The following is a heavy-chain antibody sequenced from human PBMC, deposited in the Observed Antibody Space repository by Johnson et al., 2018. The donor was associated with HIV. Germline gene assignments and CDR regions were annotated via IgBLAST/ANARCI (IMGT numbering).Heavy chain of an antibody. Sequence: HVQLVESGGGVVQPGRSLRLSCAASGFTFSSYTMHWVRQAPGKGLEWVAVISYDGKNKDYADPVKGRFTLSRDNSKNTLYLQMNRLRAEDTAVYYCALSGGAAAYDAFDIWGQGTMVTVSS. CDR3: ALSGGAAAYDAFDI. J-gene: IGHJ3*02. CDR1: GFTFSSYT. V-gene: IGHV3-30*04. CDR2: ISYDGKNK. D-gene: IGHD6-13*01.